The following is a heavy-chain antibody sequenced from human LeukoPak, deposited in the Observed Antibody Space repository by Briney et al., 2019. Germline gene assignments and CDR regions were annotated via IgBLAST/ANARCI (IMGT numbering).Heavy chain of an antibody. J-gene: IGHJ2*01. CDR3: ARGPPPTVWYFDL. CDR1: GYDFTKYV. Sequence: ASVKVSCKASGYDFTKYVIHWVRQAPGQRLEWMGWINLGNDNRKYSQDFKGRVTITRDTSASTVYMELSSLRSEDTAVYYCARGPPPTVWYFDLWGRGTLVTVSS. CDR2: INLGNDNR. V-gene: IGHV1-3*03. D-gene: IGHD4-17*01.